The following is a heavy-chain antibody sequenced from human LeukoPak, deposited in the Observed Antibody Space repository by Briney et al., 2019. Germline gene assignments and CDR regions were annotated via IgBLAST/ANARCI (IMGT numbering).Heavy chain of an antibody. D-gene: IGHD5-12*01. V-gene: IGHV4-59*01. CDR3: ASLRGYDLSFDY. CDR2: IYYSGST. CDR1: GGSISSDY. J-gene: IGHJ4*02. Sequence: SETLSLTCTVSGGSISSDYWSWIRQPPGKGLEWIGYIYYSGSTNYNPSLKSRVTISVDTSKNQFSLKLSSVTAADTAVYYCASLRGYDLSFDYWGQGTLVTVSS.